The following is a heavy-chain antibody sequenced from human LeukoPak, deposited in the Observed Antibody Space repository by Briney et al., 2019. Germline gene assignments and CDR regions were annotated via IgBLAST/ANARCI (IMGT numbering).Heavy chain of an antibody. Sequence: GGSLRLSCAASGFTFSSYAMSWVRQAPGKGLVWVSRIKTDGSGTGYADSVRGRFTISRDNAKNTVSLQMNSMRPEDTAVYYCAREGAPGGLDYWGQGTLVTVSS. CDR3: AREGAPGGLDY. J-gene: IGHJ4*02. CDR2: IKTDGSGT. V-gene: IGHV3-74*01. CDR1: GFTFSSYA. D-gene: IGHD3-16*01.